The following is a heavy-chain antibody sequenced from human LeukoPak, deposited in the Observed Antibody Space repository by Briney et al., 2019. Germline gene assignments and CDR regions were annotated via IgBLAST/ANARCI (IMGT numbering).Heavy chain of an antibody. CDR3: ATRYGVAAADFDY. Sequence: ASVKVSCKVSGYALTELSMHWVRQAPGKGLEWMGGFDPEDGETIYAQKFQGRVTMTEDTSTDTAYMELSSLRSEDTAVYYCATRYGVAAADFDYWGQGTLVTVSS. CDR1: GYALTELS. V-gene: IGHV1-24*01. D-gene: IGHD6-13*01. J-gene: IGHJ4*02. CDR2: FDPEDGET.